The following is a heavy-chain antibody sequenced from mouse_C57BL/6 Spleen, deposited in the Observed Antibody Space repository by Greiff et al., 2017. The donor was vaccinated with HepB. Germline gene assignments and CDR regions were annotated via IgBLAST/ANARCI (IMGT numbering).Heavy chain of an antibody. CDR2: ISDGGSYT. J-gene: IGHJ2*01. V-gene: IGHV5-4*01. CDR3: ARDRDYVTTVEGLYYFDY. D-gene: IGHD1-1*01. CDR1: GFTFSSYA. Sequence: EVKLVESGGGLVKPGGSLKLSCAASGFTFSSYAMSWVRQTPEKRLEWVATISDGGSYTYYPDNVKGRFTISRDNAKNNLYLQMRHLKSEDTAMYYCARDRDYVTTVEGLYYFDYWGPGTTLTVSS.